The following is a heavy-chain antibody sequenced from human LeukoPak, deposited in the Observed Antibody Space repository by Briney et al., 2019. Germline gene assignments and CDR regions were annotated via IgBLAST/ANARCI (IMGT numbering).Heavy chain of an antibody. D-gene: IGHD3-3*01. V-gene: IGHV3-53*01. Sequence: GGSLRLSCVASGFTFGKYWMSWVRQAPGKGLEWVSVIYAGGSTYYADSVKGRFSISRDKSKNTLYLQMNSLRAGDSAVYYCARDTFYDFWSGYGGFDPWGQGSLVTVSS. J-gene: IGHJ5*02. CDR1: GFTFGKYW. CDR2: IYAGGST. CDR3: ARDTFYDFWSGYGGFDP.